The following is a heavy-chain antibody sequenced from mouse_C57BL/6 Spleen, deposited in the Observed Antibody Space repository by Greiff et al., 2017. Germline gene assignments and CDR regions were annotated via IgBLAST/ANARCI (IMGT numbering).Heavy chain of an antibody. Sequence: EVKLMESGPGLVKPSQSLSLTCSVTGYSITSGYYWNWIRQFPGNKLEWMGYISYDGSNNYNPSLKNRISITRDTSKNQFFLKLNSVTTEDTATYYCARDPDYSNSFDYWGQGTTLTVSS. D-gene: IGHD2-5*01. CDR1: GYSITSGYY. CDR3: ARDPDYSNSFDY. J-gene: IGHJ2*01. V-gene: IGHV3-6*01. CDR2: ISYDGSN.